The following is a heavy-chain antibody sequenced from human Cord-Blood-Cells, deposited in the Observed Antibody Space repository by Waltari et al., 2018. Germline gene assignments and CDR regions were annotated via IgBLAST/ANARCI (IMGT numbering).Heavy chain of an antibody. Sequence: EVQLVESGGGLVKPGGSLRLSCAASGFTFSNAWRSWVRQAPGKGLDWVGRIKSKTEGGKTDYAAPVKGRFTISRDECKNTLYLQMISVKTEDTAVYYCTTGEGGYDFDSWGQGTLVTVSS. J-gene: IGHJ4*02. V-gene: IGHV3-15*01. CDR2: IKSKTEGGKT. CDR3: TTGEGGYDFDS. D-gene: IGHD5-12*01. CDR1: GFTFSNAW.